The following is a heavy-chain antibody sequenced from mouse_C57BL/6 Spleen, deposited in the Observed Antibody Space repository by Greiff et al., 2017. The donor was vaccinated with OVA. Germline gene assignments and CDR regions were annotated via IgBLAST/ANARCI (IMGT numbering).Heavy chain of an antibody. Sequence: EVMLVESGGGLVKPGGSLKLSCAASGFTFSDYGMHWVRQAPEKGLEWVAYISSGSSTIYYADTVKGRFTISRDNAKNTLFLQMTSLRSEDTAMYYCARYYYGSSEAMDYWGQGTSVTVSS. D-gene: IGHD1-1*01. V-gene: IGHV5-17*01. CDR2: ISSGSSTI. J-gene: IGHJ4*01. CDR1: GFTFSDYG. CDR3: ARYYYGSSEAMDY.